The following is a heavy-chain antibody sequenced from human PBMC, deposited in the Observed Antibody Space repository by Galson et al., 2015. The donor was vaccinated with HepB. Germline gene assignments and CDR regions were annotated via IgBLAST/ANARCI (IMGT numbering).Heavy chain of an antibody. J-gene: IGHJ4*02. CDR3: GIPFFIWYFDS. CDR1: GVTFENYA. Sequence: SLRLSCASSGVTFENYAVTWVRQAPGKGLEWLGFIGNKADGGTTQYAASVKGRFSISRDDSIDTAYLQMNSLNTEDTGVYYCGIPFFIWYFDSWGRGTPVTVSS. D-gene: IGHD3-3*02. V-gene: IGHV3-49*04. CDR2: IGNKADGGTT.